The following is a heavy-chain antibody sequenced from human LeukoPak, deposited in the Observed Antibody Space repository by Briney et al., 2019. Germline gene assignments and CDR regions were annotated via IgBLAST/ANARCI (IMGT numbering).Heavy chain of an antibody. CDR2: ISGSGGST. Sequence: PGGSLRLSCAASGFTFSSYAMSWVRQAPGKGLEWVSAISGSGGSTYYADSVKGRFTISRDNAKNSLYLQMNSLRAEDTTVYYRARDAGIVGATLHYYYGMDVWGQGTTVTVSS. V-gene: IGHV3-23*01. CDR1: GFTFSSYA. CDR3: ARDAGIVGATLHYYYGMDV. J-gene: IGHJ6*02. D-gene: IGHD1-26*01.